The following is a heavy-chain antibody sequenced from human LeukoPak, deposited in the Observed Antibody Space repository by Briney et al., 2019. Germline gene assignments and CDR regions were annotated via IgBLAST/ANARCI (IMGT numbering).Heavy chain of an antibody. CDR1: KFSFSSYW. CDR2: INSDGSST. CDR3: AKDWIIAVAGHFDY. V-gene: IGHV3-74*01. Sequence: PGGSLRLSCAASKFSFSSYWMHWVRQAPGKGLVWVSRINSDGSSTNYADSVKGRFTISRDNSKNTLYLQMNSLRAEDTAVYYCAKDWIIAVAGHFDYWGQGALVTVSS. J-gene: IGHJ4*02. D-gene: IGHD6-19*01.